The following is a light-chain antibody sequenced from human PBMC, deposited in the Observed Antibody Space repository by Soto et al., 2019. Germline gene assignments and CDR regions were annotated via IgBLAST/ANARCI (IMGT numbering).Light chain of an antibody. V-gene: IGLV2-14*01. CDR3: SSYTSSSPLYV. J-gene: IGLJ1*01. CDR2: EVS. CDR1: SSDVGGYNY. Sequence: QSVLTQPASVSASPGQSITISCTGTSSDVGGYNYVSWYQQHPGKAPKLMIYEVSNRPSGVSNRFSGSKSGNTASLTISGLQAEDEADYYCSSYTSSSPLYVFGTGTKVTVL.